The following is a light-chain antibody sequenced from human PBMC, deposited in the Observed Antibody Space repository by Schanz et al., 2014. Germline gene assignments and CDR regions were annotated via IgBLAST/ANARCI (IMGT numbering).Light chain of an antibody. CDR2: EVS. V-gene: IGLV2-23*02. Sequence: QSALTQPASVSGSPGQSITISCTGTSSDVGSYNLVSWYQQHPGKAPKLMIYEVSKRPSGVPDRFSGSKSGNTASLTISGLQAEDEGDYYCCSYAGSYTYVFGTGTKLTVL. CDR3: CSYAGSYTYV. CDR1: SSDVGSYNL. J-gene: IGLJ1*01.